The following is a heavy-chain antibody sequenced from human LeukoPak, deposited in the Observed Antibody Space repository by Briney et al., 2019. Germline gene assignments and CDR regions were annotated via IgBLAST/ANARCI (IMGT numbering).Heavy chain of an antibody. D-gene: IGHD6-13*01. CDR2: ISGYNGNT. CDR3: ARFSSSWYGGVAFDI. Sequence: GASVKVSCKASGYTFTTYNINWVRQAPGQGLEWMGWISGYNGNTNYAQKLQGRVTMTTDTSTSTAYMELRSLKSDDTAVYYCARFSSSWYGGVAFDIWGQGTMVTVSS. V-gene: IGHV1-18*01. CDR1: GYTFTTYN. J-gene: IGHJ3*02.